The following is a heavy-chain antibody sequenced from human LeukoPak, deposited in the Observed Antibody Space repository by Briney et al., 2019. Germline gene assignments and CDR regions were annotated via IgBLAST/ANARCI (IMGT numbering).Heavy chain of an antibody. V-gene: IGHV3-74*01. CDR3: ARDRSGTIPIDY. CDR2: INSDGSST. Sequence: PGGSLRLSCAASGFTFSSYWMLWVRQAPGKGLVWVSRINSDGSSTSCADSVKGRFTISRDNAKNTLYLQMNSLRAEDTAVYYCARDRSGTIPIDYWGQGTLVTVSS. J-gene: IGHJ4*02. CDR1: GFTFSSYW. D-gene: IGHD1-14*01.